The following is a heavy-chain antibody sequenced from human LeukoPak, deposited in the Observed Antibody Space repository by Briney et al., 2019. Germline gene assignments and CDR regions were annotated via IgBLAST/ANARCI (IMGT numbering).Heavy chain of an antibody. V-gene: IGHV4-38-2*02. CDR1: NYSISSAYY. Sequence: PSETLSLTCTVSNYSISSAYYWGWIRQPPGKGLEWIGSIYHSGSTYYNPSLKSRVTISVDTSKNQFSLKLSSVTAADTAVYYCARDQGGGYCGGDCYSSAGYYYYYMDVWGKGTTVTVSS. CDR3: ARDQGGGYCGGDCYSSAGYYYYYMDV. J-gene: IGHJ6*03. D-gene: IGHD2-21*02. CDR2: IYHSGST.